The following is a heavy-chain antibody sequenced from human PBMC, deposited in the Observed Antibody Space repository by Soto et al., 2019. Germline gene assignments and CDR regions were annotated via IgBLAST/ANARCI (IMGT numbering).Heavy chain of an antibody. V-gene: IGHV1-8*01. CDR2: MNPNSGNT. D-gene: IGHD4-17*01. Sequence: ASVKVSCKASGYTFTSYDINWVRQATGQGFEYLGWMNPNSGNTGYAQEFQGRVTLTTDTPTSTAYIELRSLRFDDSAVYFCARDIDYDIDYWGQGTLVTVSS. CDR1: GYTFTSYD. CDR3: ARDIDYDIDY. J-gene: IGHJ4*02.